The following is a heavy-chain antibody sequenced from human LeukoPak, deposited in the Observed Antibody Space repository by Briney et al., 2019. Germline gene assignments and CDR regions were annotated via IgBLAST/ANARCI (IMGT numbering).Heavy chain of an antibody. CDR2: ISGSGGST. D-gene: IGHD2-2*01. CDR3: AKGYCSSTSCAFEPYYFDY. J-gene: IGHJ4*02. V-gene: IGHV3-23*01. Sequence: GGSLRPSCAASGFTFSSYAMSWVRQAPGKGLEWVSAISGSGGSTYYADSVKGRFTISRDNSKNTLYLQMNSLRAEDTAVYYCAKGYCSSTSCAFEPYYFDYWGQGTLVTVSS. CDR1: GFTFSSYA.